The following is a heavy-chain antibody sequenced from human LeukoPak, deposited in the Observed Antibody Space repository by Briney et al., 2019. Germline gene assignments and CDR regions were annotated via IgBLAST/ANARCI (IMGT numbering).Heavy chain of an antibody. CDR2: IYPGDSDT. CDR1: GYSFTNYW. Sequence: GESLKISCKGSGYSFTNYWIGWVRQMPGKGLEWMGIIYPGDSDTRYSPSFQGQVTISADKSISTAYLQWSSLKASDTAMYYCARRYCSGGSCYHFDYWGQGTLVTVSS. D-gene: IGHD2-15*01. V-gene: IGHV5-51*01. J-gene: IGHJ4*02. CDR3: ARRYCSGGSCYHFDY.